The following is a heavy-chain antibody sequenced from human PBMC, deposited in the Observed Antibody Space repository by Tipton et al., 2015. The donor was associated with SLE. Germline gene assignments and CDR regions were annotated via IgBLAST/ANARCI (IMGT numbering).Heavy chain of an antibody. CDR2: INHSGST. Sequence: TLSLTCAVYGGSFSGYYWSWIRQPPGKGLEWIGEINHSGSTNYNPSLKSRVTISVDTSKNQLSLKLSSVTAADTAVYYCASKISVTTDYWGQGTLVTVSS. CDR3: ASKISVTTDY. V-gene: IGHV4-34*01. J-gene: IGHJ4*02. CDR1: GGSFSGYY. D-gene: IGHD4-17*01.